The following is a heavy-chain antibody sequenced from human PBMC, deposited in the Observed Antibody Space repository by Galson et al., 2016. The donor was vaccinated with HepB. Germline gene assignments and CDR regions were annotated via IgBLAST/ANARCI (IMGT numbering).Heavy chain of an antibody. CDR2: IVPMFGTP. J-gene: IGHJ6*02. Sequence: SVKVSCKASRDTFSSYAINWGRQAPGQGLEWMGGIVPMFGTPNYAQKFQGRVTITADESTSTAYMELSSLRSEDTAVYFCARCRNDYYYYDMDVWGQGTTVTVSS. V-gene: IGHV1-69*13. D-gene: IGHD1-1*01. CDR3: ARCRNDYYYYDMDV. CDR1: RDTFSSYA.